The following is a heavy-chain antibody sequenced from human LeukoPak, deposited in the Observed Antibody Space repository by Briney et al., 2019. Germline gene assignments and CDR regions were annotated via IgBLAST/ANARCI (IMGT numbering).Heavy chain of an antibody. CDR2: IYYSGST. CDR3: ARHLITMIVVAQKNTWSNP. J-gene: IGHJ5*02. D-gene: IGHD3-22*01. V-gene: IGHV4-39*01. CDR1: VGSISGSSSY. Sequence: PSETLSLTCTVSVGSISGSSSYWGWIRQPPGKGLEWIGSIYYSGSTYYNPSLKSRLTISIDTTKNPFSLKLSSVTAADTAVYYCARHLITMIVVAQKNTWSNPWGQGTLVTVSP.